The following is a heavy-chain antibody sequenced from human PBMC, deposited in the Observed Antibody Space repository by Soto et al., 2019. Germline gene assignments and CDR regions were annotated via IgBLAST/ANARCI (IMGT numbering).Heavy chain of an antibody. J-gene: IGHJ4*02. Sequence: PSETLSLTCPVSGGSLSSYYWSWIRQPPGKGLEWIGYIYYSGSTNYNPSLKSRVTISVDTSKNQFSLKLSSVTAADTAVYYCARRYGGSFDYWGQGTLVTVSS. CDR3: ARRYGGSFDY. D-gene: IGHD4-17*01. CDR2: IYYSGST. CDR1: GGSLSSYY. V-gene: IGHV4-59*01.